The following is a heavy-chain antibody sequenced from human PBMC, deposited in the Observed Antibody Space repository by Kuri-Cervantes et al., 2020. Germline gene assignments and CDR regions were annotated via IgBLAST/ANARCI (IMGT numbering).Heavy chain of an antibody. CDR3: ARQWGYAGSYGMDV. CDR2: IYYSGST. Sequence: SCAVSGYSISSSNWWGWIRQPPGKGLEWIGYIYYSGSTYYNPSLKSRVTISVDTSKNQFSLRLSFVTAADTAIYYCARQWGYAGSYGMDVWGQETAVTVSS. J-gene: IGHJ6*02. V-gene: IGHV4-28*01. D-gene: IGHD2-2*01. CDR1: GYSISSSNW.